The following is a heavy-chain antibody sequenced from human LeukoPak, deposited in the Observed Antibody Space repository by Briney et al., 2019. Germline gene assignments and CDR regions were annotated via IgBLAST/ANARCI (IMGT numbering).Heavy chain of an antibody. J-gene: IGHJ6*02. CDR2: IYPGDSDT. D-gene: IGHD5-24*01. CDR1: GYSFTSYW. V-gene: IGHV5-51*01. CDR3: ARRRRRDGYNTYYYYYGMDV. Sequence: HGESLKISCKGSGYSFTSYWIGWVRQMPGKGLEWMGIIYPGDSDTRYSPSFQGQVTISADKSISTAYLQWSSLKASDTAMYYCARRRRRDGYNTYYYYYGMDVWGQGTTVTVSS.